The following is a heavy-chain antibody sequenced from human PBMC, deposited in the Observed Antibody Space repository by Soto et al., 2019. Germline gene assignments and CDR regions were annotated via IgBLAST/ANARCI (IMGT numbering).Heavy chain of an antibody. Sequence: QVQLQQWGAGLLKPSETLSLTCAVYGGSFSGYYWSWIRQPPGKGLEWIGEVNHSGSTNYNPSLRSRVIISVDTTNNQFSLEVSSVTAAETGVYYCAGLEWAAAGKDYYYGMDVWGQGTTVTVSS. D-gene: IGHD6-13*01. CDR1: GGSFSGYY. J-gene: IGHJ6*02. CDR3: AGLEWAAAGKDYYYGMDV. CDR2: VNHSGST. V-gene: IGHV4-34*01.